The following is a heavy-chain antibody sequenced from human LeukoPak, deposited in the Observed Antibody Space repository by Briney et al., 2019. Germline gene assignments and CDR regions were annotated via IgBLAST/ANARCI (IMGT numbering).Heavy chain of an antibody. CDR2: TYYRSKWYN. Sequence: SQTLSLTCAISGDSVSSNSVAWNWIRQSPSRGLEWLGRTYYRSKWYNDYAVSVKSRITINPDTSKNQFSLQLNSVTPEDTAVYYCARTPEDCSGGSCYSDYWGQGTLVTVSS. J-gene: IGHJ4*02. V-gene: IGHV6-1*01. D-gene: IGHD2-15*01. CDR1: GDSVSSNSVA. CDR3: ARTPEDCSGGSCYSDY.